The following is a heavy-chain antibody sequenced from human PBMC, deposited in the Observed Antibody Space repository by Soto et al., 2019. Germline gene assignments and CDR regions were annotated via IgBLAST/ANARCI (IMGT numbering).Heavy chain of an antibody. CDR1: GGSISSSSYY. V-gene: IGHV4-39*07. Sequence: SETLSLTCTVSGGSISSSSYYWRWIRQPPGKGLEWIGSIYYSGSTYYNPSLKSRVTISVDTSKNQFSLKLSSVTAADTVVYYCAREVRCGYFDYWGQGTLVTVSS. D-gene: IGHD2-21*01. CDR2: IYYSGST. CDR3: AREVRCGYFDY. J-gene: IGHJ4*02.